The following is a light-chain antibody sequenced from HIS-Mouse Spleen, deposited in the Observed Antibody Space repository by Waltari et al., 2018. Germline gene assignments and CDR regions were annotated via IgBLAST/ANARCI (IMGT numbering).Light chain of an antibody. V-gene: IGLV3-10*01. J-gene: IGLJ2*01. CDR1: ALPNKY. Sequence: SYELTQPPSVSVSPGHTARITCPGDALPNKYAYWYQQKSRQAPVLVIYEDSKRPPGIPERCSGSSSGTMATLTISGAQVEDEADYYCYSTDSSGNHRVFGGGTKLTVL. CDR3: YSTDSSGNHRV. CDR2: EDS.